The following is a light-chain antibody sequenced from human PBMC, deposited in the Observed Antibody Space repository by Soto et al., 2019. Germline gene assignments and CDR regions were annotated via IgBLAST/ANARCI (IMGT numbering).Light chain of an antibody. CDR3: QQYGSSPYT. Sequence: TQSPSTLSASVGDRVTITCRASQTFTNNYLAWYQQKPGQAPRLLIYDASSRATGIPDRFSGSGTGTDFTLIISGLEPEDSAVYYCQQYGSSPYTFGQGTKLEIK. J-gene: IGKJ2*01. V-gene: IGKV3-20*01. CDR2: DAS. CDR1: QTFTNNY.